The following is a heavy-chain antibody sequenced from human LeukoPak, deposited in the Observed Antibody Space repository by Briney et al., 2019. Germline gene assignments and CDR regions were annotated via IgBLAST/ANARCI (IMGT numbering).Heavy chain of an antibody. CDR3: VRDGTMDSYYYCSGMDS. V-gene: IGHV3-74*01. Sequence: GGSLRLSCVASGFTLSYYWMHWVRQAPGKGLVWVSRINSDGSSTKYADSVKGRFTISRDNAKNTLYLQMNSLRAEDTAVYYCVRDGTMDSYYYCSGMDSWGRGTLVTVSS. CDR1: GFTLSYYW. J-gene: IGHJ4*02. D-gene: IGHD3-10*01. CDR2: INSDGSST.